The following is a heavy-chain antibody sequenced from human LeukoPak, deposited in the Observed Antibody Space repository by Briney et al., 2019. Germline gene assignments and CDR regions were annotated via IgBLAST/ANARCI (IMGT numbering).Heavy chain of an antibody. CDR3: ARPPRRRYCSSTSCHSYFQH. CDR2: IFYIGST. D-gene: IGHD2-2*01. Sequence: TPSETLSLTCTVSGGSISSYYWSWIRQSPGKGLEWIGYIFYIGSTNYNPSLKSRVTISVDTSKNQFSLKLSSVTAADTAVYYCARPPRRRYCSSTSCHSYFQHWGQGTLVTVSS. CDR1: GGSISSYY. J-gene: IGHJ1*01. V-gene: IGHV4-59*08.